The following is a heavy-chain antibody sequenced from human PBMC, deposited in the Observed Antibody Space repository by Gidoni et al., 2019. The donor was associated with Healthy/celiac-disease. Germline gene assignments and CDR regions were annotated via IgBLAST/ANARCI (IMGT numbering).Heavy chain of an antibody. Sequence: QVQLQQWGAGLLKPSETLSLTCAVDGGSFSGYYWSWIRQPPGKGLEWIGEINHSGSTNYNPSLKSRVTISVDTSKNQFSLKLSSVTAADTAVYYCARGRRYYYDSSGALFDYWGQGTLVTVSS. V-gene: IGHV4-34*01. CDR3: ARGRRYYYDSSGALFDY. CDR1: GGSFSGYY. J-gene: IGHJ4*02. CDR2: INHSGST. D-gene: IGHD3-22*01.